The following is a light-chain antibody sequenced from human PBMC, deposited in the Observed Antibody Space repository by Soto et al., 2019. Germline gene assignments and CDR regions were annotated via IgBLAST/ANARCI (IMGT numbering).Light chain of an antibody. V-gene: IGLV2-11*01. J-gene: IGLJ1*01. CDR2: DVS. CDR1: SSVVGGYDY. Sequence: QSVLTQPRSVPGSPGQSVTISCTGTSSVVGGYDYVSWYQQHPGKAPKLMVYDVSARPSGVPDRFSGSKSGNAASLTISGLQVEDEADYYCSSYAGSYTSVFGTGTKVTV. CDR3: SSYAGSYTSV.